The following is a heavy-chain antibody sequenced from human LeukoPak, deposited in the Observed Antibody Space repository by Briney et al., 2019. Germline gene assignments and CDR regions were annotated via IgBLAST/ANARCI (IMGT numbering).Heavy chain of an antibody. V-gene: IGHV1-2*02. J-gene: IGHJ4*02. CDR1: GYTFTGYY. CDR2: INPNSGGT. Sequence: ASVTVSCKASGYTFTGYYMHWVRQAPGQGLEWMGWINPNSGGTNYAQKFQGRVTMTRDTSISTAYMELSRLRSDDTAVYYCARDAGIAVAGTFGIWGQGTLVTVSS. CDR3: ARDAGIAVAGTFGI. D-gene: IGHD6-19*01.